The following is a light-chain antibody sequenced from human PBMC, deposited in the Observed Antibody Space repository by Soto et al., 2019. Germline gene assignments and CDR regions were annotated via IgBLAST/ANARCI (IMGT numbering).Light chain of an antibody. V-gene: IGKV1-5*03. Sequence: DIQMTQSPSTLSASVGDTVTITCRASQSISNWLAWYQQKPGQAPKLLIHKASTLESGVPSRFSGSGSGTECTLTISSLQPDDFATFYCQQDDRVPYTFGQGTKLEIK. CDR3: QQDDRVPYT. CDR2: KAS. J-gene: IGKJ2*01. CDR1: QSISNW.